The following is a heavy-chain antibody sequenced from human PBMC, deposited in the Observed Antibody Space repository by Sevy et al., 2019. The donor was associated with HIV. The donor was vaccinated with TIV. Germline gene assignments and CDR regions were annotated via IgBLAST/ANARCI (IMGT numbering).Heavy chain of an antibody. CDR1: EFIVSSNS. Sequence: GGSLRLSCAASEFIVSSNSMTWVRQPPGKGLEWVSSIYSDGNTYYTDSVKGRFTISRDNSKNTLYLQMNTLRAEDTALYYGAGDRYRSTWYFYWGQGTLVTVSS. CDR3: AGDRYRSTWYFY. V-gene: IGHV3-53*03. CDR2: IYSDGNT. J-gene: IGHJ4*02. D-gene: IGHD6-13*01.